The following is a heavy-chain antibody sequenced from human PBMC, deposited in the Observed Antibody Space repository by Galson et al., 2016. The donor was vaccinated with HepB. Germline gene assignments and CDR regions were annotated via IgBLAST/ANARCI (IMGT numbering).Heavy chain of an antibody. J-gene: IGHJ6*02. CDR1: GGAFSSYG. CDR3: ARDQRAYDKKAGYFYYGMDV. D-gene: IGHD5-12*01. V-gene: IGHV1-69*06. Sequence: SVKVSCKASGGAFSSYGISWVRQAPGQGLEWMGAIMPIFGTTNYAQKFQGRVAITADKSTSTDYMELSSLRSEDTALYYCARDQRAYDKKAGYFYYGMDVWGHGTTVTVSS. CDR2: IMPIFGTT.